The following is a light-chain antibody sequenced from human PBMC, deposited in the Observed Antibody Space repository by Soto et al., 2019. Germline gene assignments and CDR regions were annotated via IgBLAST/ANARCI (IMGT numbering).Light chain of an antibody. CDR3: GTWDTSLRAVV. J-gene: IGLJ2*01. V-gene: IGLV1-51*01. CDR2: DNN. Sequence: QSVLTQAPSVSAAPGQTVTISCSGSSSNVGNNYVAWYQQLPGTAPKLLIYDNNKRPSGIPDRFSGSKSGTSATLGITGLQTGDEADYYCGTWDTSLRAVVLGGGTKLTVL. CDR1: SSNVGNNY.